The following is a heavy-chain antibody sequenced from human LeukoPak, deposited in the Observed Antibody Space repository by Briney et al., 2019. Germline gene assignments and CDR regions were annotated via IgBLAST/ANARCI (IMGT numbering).Heavy chain of an antibody. J-gene: IGHJ4*02. CDR2: ISSSSTYI. Sequence: PGGSLRLSCAASGFTFSSYIMNWVRQAPGKGLEWVSSISSSSTYIYYTDSVKGRFTISRDNAKNSLYLQMNSLRAEDTAVYYCARNLGYGLGSYFGYWGQGTLVIVSS. CDR3: ARNLGYGLGSYFGY. CDR1: GFTFSSYI. D-gene: IGHD3-10*01. V-gene: IGHV3-21*01.